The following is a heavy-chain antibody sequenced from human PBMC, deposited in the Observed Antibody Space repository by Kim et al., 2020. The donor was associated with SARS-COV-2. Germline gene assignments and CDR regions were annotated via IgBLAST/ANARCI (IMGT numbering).Heavy chain of an antibody. CDR3: ARQRREVRYYDILTGWRETNWFDP. Sequence: SGPTLVNPTQTLTLTCTFSGFSLSTSGVGVGWIRQPPGKALEWLALIYWDDDKRYSPSLKSRLTITKDTSKNQVVLTMTNMDPVDTATYYCARQRREVRYYDILTGWRETNWFDPWGQGTLVTVSS. CDR2: IYWDDDK. V-gene: IGHV2-5*02. CDR1: GFSLSTSGVG. D-gene: IGHD3-9*01. J-gene: IGHJ5*02.